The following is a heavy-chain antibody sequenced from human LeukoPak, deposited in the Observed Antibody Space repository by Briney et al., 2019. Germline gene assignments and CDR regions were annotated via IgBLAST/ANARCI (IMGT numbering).Heavy chain of an antibody. CDR1: GGSISSGSYY. Sequence: PSETLSLTCTVSGGSISSGSYYWSWIRQPAGKGLEWIGRIYTSGSTNYNPSLKSRVTMSVDTSKNQFSLKLSSVTAADTAVYYCARVRYRSDYYYYYYMDVWGKGTTVTISS. D-gene: IGHD6-19*01. V-gene: IGHV4-61*02. CDR2: IYTSGST. J-gene: IGHJ6*03. CDR3: ARVRYRSDYYYYYYMDV.